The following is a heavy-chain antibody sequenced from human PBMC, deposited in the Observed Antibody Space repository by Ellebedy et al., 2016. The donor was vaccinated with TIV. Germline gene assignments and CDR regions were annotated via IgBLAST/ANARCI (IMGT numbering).Heavy chain of an antibody. V-gene: IGHV1-18*01. CDR2: ISAYNGNT. CDR3: ARAGSFGRGPQFNWFDP. J-gene: IGHJ5*02. Sequence: ASVKVSXXASGYTFTSYGISWVRQAPGQGLEWMGWISAYNGNTNYAQKLQGRVTMTTDTSTSTAYMELRSLRSDDTAVYYCARAGSFGRGPQFNWFDPWGQGTLVTVSS. D-gene: IGHD3-10*01. CDR1: GYTFTSYG.